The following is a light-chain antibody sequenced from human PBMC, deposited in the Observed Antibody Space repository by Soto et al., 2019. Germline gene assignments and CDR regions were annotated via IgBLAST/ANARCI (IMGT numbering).Light chain of an antibody. Sequence: QSALTQPASVSGSPGQSITISCTGTSSDVGAYNYVSWYQQEPGKAPKLMIYDVSTRPSGISSRCSGSKSGNTASLTISGLQAEDEADYYCSSYTSSSTLVFGGGTKLTVL. V-gene: IGLV2-14*01. CDR1: SSDVGAYNY. CDR2: DVS. CDR3: SSYTSSSTLV. J-gene: IGLJ2*01.